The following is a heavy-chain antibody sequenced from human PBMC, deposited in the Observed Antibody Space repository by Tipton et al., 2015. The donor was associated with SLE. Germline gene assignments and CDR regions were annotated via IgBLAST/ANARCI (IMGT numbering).Heavy chain of an antibody. CDR2: ISESGNT. J-gene: IGHJ4*02. V-gene: IGHV4-59*01. CDR3: ARDGGGALLDS. D-gene: IGHD1-26*01. Sequence: TLSLTCSVSGGFIIGFYWIWIRQPPGRGLEWIGYISESGNTNYNPSLKSRVTMSVDTSKNQFSLSLTSLTPADTAIYFCARDGGGALLDSWGRGALVPVSS. CDR1: GGFIIGFY.